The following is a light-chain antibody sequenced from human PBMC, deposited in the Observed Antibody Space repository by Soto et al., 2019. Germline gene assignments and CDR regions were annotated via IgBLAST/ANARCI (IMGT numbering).Light chain of an antibody. CDR2: QVS. V-gene: IGLV2-14*01. CDR1: TSDVGAYNY. J-gene: IGLJ1*01. Sequence: QSVLTQPASASGSPGQSIAISCTGTTSDVGAYNYVSWYQQHPGKAPKLMIYQVSNRPSGVSNRFSGSKSGNTASLTISGLQAEDEADYYCSSYTSSTTYVFGTGTKLTVL. CDR3: SSYTSSTTYV.